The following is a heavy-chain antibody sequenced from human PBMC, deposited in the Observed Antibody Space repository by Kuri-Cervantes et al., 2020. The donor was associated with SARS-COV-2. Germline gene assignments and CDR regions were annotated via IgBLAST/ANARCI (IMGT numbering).Heavy chain of an antibody. J-gene: IGHJ5*02. Sequence: ASVKVSCKASGYTFTSYYMHWVRQAPGQGLEWMGIINPSGGSTSYAQKFQGRVTMTRDTSTSTVYMELSSLRSEDTAVYYCARDLAPVVVGLGGWFDPWGQGTLVTVSS. V-gene: IGHV1-46*01. CDR2: INPSGGST. D-gene: IGHD2-15*01. CDR1: GYTFTSYY. CDR3: ARDLAPVVVGLGGWFDP.